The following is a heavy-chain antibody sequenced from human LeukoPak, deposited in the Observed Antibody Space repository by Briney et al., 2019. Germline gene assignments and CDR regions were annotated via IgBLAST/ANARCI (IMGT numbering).Heavy chain of an antibody. J-gene: IGHJ1*01. CDR2: INPNSGAT. D-gene: IGHD2-2*03. V-gene: IGHV1-2*02. CDR1: GYTFIAYY. CDR3: ARAGYCRGSSCPFQH. Sequence: ASVKVSCKASGYTFIAYYMFWVRQAPGQGLEWMGWINPNSGATGHAQKFQGRVTMTRDTSISTSYMEVTGLRSDDTAVYFCARAGYCRGSSCPFQHWGQGTMVTVSS.